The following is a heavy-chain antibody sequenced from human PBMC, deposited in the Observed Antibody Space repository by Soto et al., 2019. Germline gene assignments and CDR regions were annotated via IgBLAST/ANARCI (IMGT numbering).Heavy chain of an antibody. J-gene: IGHJ6*02. Sequence: LSLTCAVYGGSFSGYYWSWIRQPPGKGLEWIGEINHSGSTNYNPSLKSRVTISVDTSKNQFSLKLSSVTAADTAVYYCARAPEYYYYYYGMDVWGQGTTVTVSS. CDR3: ARAPEYYYYYYGMDV. CDR1: GGSFSGYY. V-gene: IGHV4-34*01. CDR2: INHSGST.